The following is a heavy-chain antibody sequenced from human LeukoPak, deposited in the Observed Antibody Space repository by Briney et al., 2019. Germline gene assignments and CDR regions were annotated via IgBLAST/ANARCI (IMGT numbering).Heavy chain of an antibody. CDR1: GGSISTYY. Sequence: PSETLSLTCTVSGGSISTYYWSWIRQPPGQGLEWIGSIYYSGSANYNPSLNSRVTISVDTSKNQFSLKMTSVTAADTAVYYCARGYSTSSTWFDPWGQGALVTVSS. V-gene: IGHV4-59*01. CDR2: IYYSGSA. J-gene: IGHJ5*02. CDR3: ARGYSTSSTWFDP. D-gene: IGHD1-26*01.